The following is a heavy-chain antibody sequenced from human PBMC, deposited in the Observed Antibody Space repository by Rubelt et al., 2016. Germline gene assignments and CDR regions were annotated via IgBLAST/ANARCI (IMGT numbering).Heavy chain of an antibody. CDR2: INAGNGNT. Sequence: QVQLVQSGAEVKKPGASVKVSCKASGYTFTNYAMHWVRQAPGQRLEWMGWINAGNGNTRYSQKFQGTVTITRDTSASTAYMELSSLRSEDTAVYYCARHSIPGYCSSSSCFDWFDPWGQGTLVTVSS. CDR1: GYTFTNYA. V-gene: IGHV1-3*01. D-gene: IGHD2-2*01. CDR3: ARHSIPGYCSSSSCFDWFDP. J-gene: IGHJ5*02.